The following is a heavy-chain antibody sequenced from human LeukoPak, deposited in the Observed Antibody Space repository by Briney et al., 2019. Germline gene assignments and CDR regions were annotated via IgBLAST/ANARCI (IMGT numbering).Heavy chain of an antibody. CDR2: INPNSGGT. CDR1: GYTFTGYY. Sequence: ASVKVSCKASGYTFTGYYMHWVRQAPGQGLEWMGWINPNSGGTNYAQKFQGRVTMTRDTSISTAYMELSRLRSDDTAVYYCASMITFGGVIVESWFDYWGQGTLVTVSS. J-gene: IGHJ4*02. V-gene: IGHV1-2*02. CDR3: ASMITFGGVIVESWFDY. D-gene: IGHD3-16*02.